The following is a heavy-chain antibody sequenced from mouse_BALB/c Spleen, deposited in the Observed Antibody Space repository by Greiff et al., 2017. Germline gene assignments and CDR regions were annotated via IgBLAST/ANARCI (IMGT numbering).Heavy chain of an antibody. CDR2: IDPANGNT. V-gene: IGHV14-3*02. CDR1: GFNIKDTY. D-gene: IGHD2-4*01. CDR3: ACMITTNFDY. Sequence: EVQLQESGAELVKPGASVKLSCTASGFNIKDTYMHWVKQRPEQGLEWIGRIDPANGNTKYDPKFQGKATITADTSSNTAYLQLSSLTSEDTAVYYCACMITTNFDYWGQGTTLTVSS. J-gene: IGHJ2*01.